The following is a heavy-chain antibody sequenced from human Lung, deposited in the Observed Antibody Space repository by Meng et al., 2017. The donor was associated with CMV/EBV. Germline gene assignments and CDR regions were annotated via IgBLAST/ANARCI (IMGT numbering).Heavy chain of an antibody. Sequence: SGXXLVKPTQTLTLTCTFSGFSLSTSGMRVSWIRQPPGKALEWLARIDWDDDKFYSTSLKTRLTISKDTSKNQVVLTMTNMDPVDTATYYCARIGGTPDVWGQGTTVTVSS. D-gene: IGHD3-16*01. CDR2: IDWDDDK. CDR3: ARIGGTPDV. CDR1: GFSLSTSGMR. V-gene: IGHV2-70D*14. J-gene: IGHJ6*02.